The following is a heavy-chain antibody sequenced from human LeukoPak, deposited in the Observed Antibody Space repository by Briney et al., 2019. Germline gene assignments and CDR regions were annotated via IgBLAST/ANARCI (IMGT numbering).Heavy chain of an antibody. D-gene: IGHD2-21*02. CDR3: ARAQTYGDSRLLLDY. CDR2: INWNGGST. CDR1: GFTFGNYG. J-gene: IGHJ4*02. Sequence: GGSLRLSCVASGFTFGNYGMSWVRQAPGKGLEWVSGINWNGGSTGYADSVEGRFTISRDNAKNSQYLQMNSLRVEDTALSYCARAQTYGDSRLLLDYWGQGTLVTASS. V-gene: IGHV3-20*04.